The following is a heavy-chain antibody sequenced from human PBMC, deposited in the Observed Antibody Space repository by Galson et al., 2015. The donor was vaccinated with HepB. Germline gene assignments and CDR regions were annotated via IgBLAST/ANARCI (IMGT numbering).Heavy chain of an antibody. CDR3: ARTDSSSSWYFDY. V-gene: IGHV4-39*07. D-gene: IGHD6-6*01. CDR1: GGSISSSSYY. Sequence: TLSLTCTVSGGSISSSSYYWGWIRQPPGKGLEWIGSIYYSGSTYYNPSLKSRVTISVDTSKNQFSLKLSSVTAADTAVYYCARTDSSSSWYFDYWGQGTLVTVSS. CDR2: IYYSGST. J-gene: IGHJ4*02.